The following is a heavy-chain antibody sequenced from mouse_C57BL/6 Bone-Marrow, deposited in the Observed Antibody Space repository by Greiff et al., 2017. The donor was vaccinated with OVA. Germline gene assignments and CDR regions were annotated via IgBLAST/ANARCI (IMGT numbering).Heavy chain of an antibody. J-gene: IGHJ1*03. Sequence: EVQLQQSGPELVKPGASVKIPCKASGYTFTDYNMDWVKQSHGKSLEWIGDINPNHGGTIYNQKFKGKATLTVDKSSSTAYMELRSLTSEDTAVYYCARGDYSHWYFDVWGTGTTVTVSS. CDR1: GYTFTDYN. CDR2: INPNHGGT. CDR3: ARGDYSHWYFDV. V-gene: IGHV1-18*01. D-gene: IGHD2-12*01.